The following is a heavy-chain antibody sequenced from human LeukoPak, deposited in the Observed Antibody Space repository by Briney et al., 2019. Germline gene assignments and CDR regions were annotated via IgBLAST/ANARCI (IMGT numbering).Heavy chain of an antibody. CDR2: TYYRSKWYN. CDR1: GDSVSTNSAA. J-gene: IGHJ3*02. D-gene: IGHD5-24*01. V-gene: IGHV6-1*01. CDR3: ARGGQGDGYSADDAFDI. Sequence: SQTLSLTCAISGDSVSTNSAAWNWIRQSPSRGLEWLGRTYYRSKWYNDYAVSVKSRITINPDTSKNQFSLQLNPVTPEDTAVYYCARGGQGDGYSADDAFDIWGQGTMVTVSS.